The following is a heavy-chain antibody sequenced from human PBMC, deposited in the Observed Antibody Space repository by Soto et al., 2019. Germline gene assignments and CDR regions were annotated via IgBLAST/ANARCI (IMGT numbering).Heavy chain of an antibody. CDR1: GGTFSSYA. CDR3: ARVKGYYCSGEYHFHY. Sequence: QVQLVQSGAEVKKPGSSVKVSCKASGGTFSSYAISWVRQAPGQGLEWMGGIIPIFDTANYAQKFQGRVTITADESTSTDYMELSSLRSEDTGVYYCARVKGYYCSGEYHFHYLGQGTLVTVSS. V-gene: IGHV1-69*01. J-gene: IGHJ4*02. CDR2: IIPIFDTA. D-gene: IGHD3-10*01.